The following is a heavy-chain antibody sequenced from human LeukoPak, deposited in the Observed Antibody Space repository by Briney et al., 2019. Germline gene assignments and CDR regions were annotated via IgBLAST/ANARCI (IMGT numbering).Heavy chain of an antibody. CDR3: AKVVPAAIPYWFDP. J-gene: IGHJ5*02. CDR1: GFTFSSYG. D-gene: IGHD2-2*02. V-gene: IGHV3-30*02. CDR2: IRYDGSNK. Sequence: PGGSLRLSCAASGFTFSSYGMHWVRQAPGKGLEWVAFIRYDGSNKYYADSVKGRFTISRDNSKNTLYLQMNSLRAEDTAVYYCAKVVPAAIPYWFDPWGQGTLVTVSS.